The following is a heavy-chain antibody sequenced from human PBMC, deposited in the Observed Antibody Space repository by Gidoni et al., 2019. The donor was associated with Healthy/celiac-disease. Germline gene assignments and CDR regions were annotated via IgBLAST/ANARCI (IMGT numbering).Heavy chain of an antibody. J-gene: IGHJ5*02. CDR3: ARVLGYYGSGSYEGWFDP. CDR2: INTNTGKP. Sequence: QVQLFQSGSVLKKPGASVKVSFNASGYTFTSYAMNWVRQAPGQGLEWMGWINTNTGKPKYAQGLKGRFVFSLDTSVSTAYMQSSSLKAEDTAVYYCARVLGYYGSGSYEGWFDPWGQGTLVTVSS. CDR1: GYTFTSYA. V-gene: IGHV7-4-1*02. D-gene: IGHD3-10*01.